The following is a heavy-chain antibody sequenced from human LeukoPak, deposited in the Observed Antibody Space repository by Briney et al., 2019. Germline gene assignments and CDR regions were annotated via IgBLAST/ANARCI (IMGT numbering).Heavy chain of an antibody. Sequence: QPGGSLRLSCAASGFTFSSYGMHWVRQAPGKGLEWVAVISYDGSNKYYADSVKGRFTISRDNAKNSLYLQMNSLRAEDTAVYYCARGGATYGNFGGAHDAFDIWGQGTMVTVSS. J-gene: IGHJ3*02. CDR3: ARGGATYGNFGGAHDAFDI. D-gene: IGHD1-26*01. CDR2: ISYDGSNK. V-gene: IGHV3-30*03. CDR1: GFTFSSYG.